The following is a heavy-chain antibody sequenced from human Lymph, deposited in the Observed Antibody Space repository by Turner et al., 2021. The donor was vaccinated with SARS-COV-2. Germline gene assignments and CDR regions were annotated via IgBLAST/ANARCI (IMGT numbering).Heavy chain of an antibody. Sequence: QVQLVESGGGVVQPGGSLRLSCAASGFSFSSYGMHWVRQAPGKGLEWVAVILYDGSYKYYADSVKGRFTISRDNSKNTLYLQMNSLRAEDTAVYYCARDYSSSSYLVSWFDPWGQGALVTVSS. J-gene: IGHJ5*02. CDR3: ARDYSSSSYLVSWFDP. D-gene: IGHD6-6*01. CDR1: GFSFSSYG. V-gene: IGHV3-33*01. CDR2: ILYDGSYK.